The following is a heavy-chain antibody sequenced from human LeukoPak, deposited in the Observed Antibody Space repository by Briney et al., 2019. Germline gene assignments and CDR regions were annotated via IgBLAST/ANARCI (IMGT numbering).Heavy chain of an antibody. J-gene: IGHJ4*02. CDR2: IRYDGSNK. CDR3: AKDQAPYYDSSGCHDY. Sequence: GGSLRLSCAASQFTFSSYGMHWVRQAPGKGLEWVAFIRYDGSNKYYADSVKGRFTISRDNSKNTLYLQMNSLRAEDTAVYYCAKDQAPYYDSSGCHDYWGQGTLVTVSS. D-gene: IGHD3-22*01. V-gene: IGHV3-30*02. CDR1: QFTFSSYG.